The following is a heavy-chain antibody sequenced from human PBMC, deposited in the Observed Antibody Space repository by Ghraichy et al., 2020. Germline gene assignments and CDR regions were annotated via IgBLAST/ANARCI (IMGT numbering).Heavy chain of an antibody. Sequence: SVKVSCKASGGTFSSYAISWVRQAPGQGLEWMGGIIPIFGTANYAQKFQGRVTITADESTSTAYMELSSLRSEDTAVYYCARDYYGSGSYYPNWYFDLWGRGTLVTVSS. CDR2: IIPIFGTA. D-gene: IGHD3-10*01. CDR1: GGTFSSYA. CDR3: ARDYYGSGSYYPNWYFDL. J-gene: IGHJ2*01. V-gene: IGHV1-69*13.